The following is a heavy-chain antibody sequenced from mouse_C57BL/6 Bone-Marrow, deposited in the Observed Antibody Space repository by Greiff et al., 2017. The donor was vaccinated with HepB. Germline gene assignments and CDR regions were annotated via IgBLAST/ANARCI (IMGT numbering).Heavy chain of an antibody. Sequence: QVQLQQSGAELVRPGTSVKMSCKASGYTFTNYWIGWAKQRPGHGLEWIGDIYPGGGYTNYNEKFKGKATLTADKSSSTAYMQFSSLTSEDSAIYYCASGLYYYGSSYDYYAMDYWGQGTSVTVSS. CDR1: GYTFTNYW. CDR2: IYPGGGYT. CDR3: ASGLYYYGSSYDYYAMDY. J-gene: IGHJ4*01. V-gene: IGHV1-63*01. D-gene: IGHD1-1*01.